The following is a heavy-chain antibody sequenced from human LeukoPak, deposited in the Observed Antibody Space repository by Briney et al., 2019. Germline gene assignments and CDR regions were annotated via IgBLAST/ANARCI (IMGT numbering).Heavy chain of an antibody. CDR1: GFTFSSHA. Sequence: GESLRLSCAASGFTFSSHAMSWVRQAPGKGLEWVSTIGGSVGSTFYADSVKGRFTISRDSSKNTLYLQMNSLRAEDTAVYYCAKELYTRSTYLPFDYWGQGTLVTVSS. D-gene: IGHD2-21*01. V-gene: IGHV3-23*01. CDR2: IGGSVGST. CDR3: AKELYTRSTYLPFDY. J-gene: IGHJ4*02.